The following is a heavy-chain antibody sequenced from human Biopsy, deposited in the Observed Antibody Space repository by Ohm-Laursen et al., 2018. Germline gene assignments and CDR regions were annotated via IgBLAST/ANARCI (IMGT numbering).Heavy chain of an antibody. CDR1: GYAVNDYF. CDR3: ARDIMNRIAGLVARSDVFDV. D-gene: IGHD3-16*01. V-gene: IGHV1-2*02. Sequence: SVKVSCKGSGYAVNDYFLHWLRQAPGQGPEWMGWISPNSGGTNYAQKFQGRVTMTTDTSTSTVYLELRRLISDDTAVYYCARDIMNRIAGLVARSDVFDVWGKGTLVTVSS. J-gene: IGHJ3*01. CDR2: ISPNSGGT.